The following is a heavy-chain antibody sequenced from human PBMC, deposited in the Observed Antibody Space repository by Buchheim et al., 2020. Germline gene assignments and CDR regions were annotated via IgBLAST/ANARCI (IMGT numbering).Heavy chain of an antibody. Sequence: QVQLVQSGAEVKKPGSSVKVSCKASGCTFTSYAMHWVRQAPGQGLEWMGWITPNCGTTNYAQKFQGRVTITRDTSTSTAYMELGRLRTDDTAVYYCARGPKNAPFDYWGMGTL. CDR2: ITPNCGTT. J-gene: IGHJ4*02. D-gene: IGHD1-1*01. CDR1: GCTFTSYA. V-gene: IGHV1-2*02. CDR3: ARGPKNAPFDY.